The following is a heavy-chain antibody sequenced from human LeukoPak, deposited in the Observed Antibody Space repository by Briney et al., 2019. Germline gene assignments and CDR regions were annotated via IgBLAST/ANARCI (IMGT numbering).Heavy chain of an antibody. J-gene: IGHJ5*02. V-gene: IGHV3-74*03. Sequence: SGGSLRLSCVGSGFTISNYWMHWVRQAPGTGLVWVSRIHPDGSITTYADSVKGRFTISRDNTKNTLYLQMNSLRAEDTAVYYCAPQQAFSPYNWFDPWGQGTLVTVSS. CDR3: APQQAFSPYNWFDP. CDR1: GFTISNYW. D-gene: IGHD3-3*02. CDR2: IHPDGSIT.